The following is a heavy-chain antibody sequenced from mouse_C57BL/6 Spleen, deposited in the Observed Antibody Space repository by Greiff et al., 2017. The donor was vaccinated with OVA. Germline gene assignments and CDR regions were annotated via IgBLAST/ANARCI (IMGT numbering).Heavy chain of an antibody. J-gene: IGHJ3*01. CDR1: GYTFTSYW. CDR2: IYPGSSST. CDR3: TRSEDDDRSGLAY. V-gene: IGHV1-55*01. Sequence: VQLQQPGAELVKPGASVKMSCKASGYTFTSYWITWVKQRPGQGLEWVGYIYPGSSSTNYNETFKGKATLTVDTSCSTAYMQLSSLTSEVWAVYYCTRSEDDDRSGLAYWGQGTLVTVSA. D-gene: IGHD2-4*01.